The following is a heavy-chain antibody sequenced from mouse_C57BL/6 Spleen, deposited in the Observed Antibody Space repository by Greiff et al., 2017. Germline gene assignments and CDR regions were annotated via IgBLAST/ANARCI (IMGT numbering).Heavy chain of an antibody. CDR2: IHPNSGST. V-gene: IGHV1-64*01. CDR1: GYTFTSYW. Sequence: VQLQQSGAELVKPGASVKLSCKASGYTFTSYWMHWVKQRPGQGLEWIGMIHPNSGSTNYNEKFKSKATLTVDKSSSTAYMQLSSLTSEDSAVYYCARYYGSQYYFDYWGQGTTLTVSS. CDR3: ARYYGSQYYFDY. J-gene: IGHJ2*01. D-gene: IGHD1-1*01.